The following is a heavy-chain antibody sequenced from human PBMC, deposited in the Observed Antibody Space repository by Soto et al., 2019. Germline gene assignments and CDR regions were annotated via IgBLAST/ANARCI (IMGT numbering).Heavy chain of an antibody. CDR1: GDFINNSHW. D-gene: IGHD6-13*01. Sequence: QVQLQESGPGLVQPSGTLSLTCAVSGDFINNSHWWSWVRQTPGKGLEWIGETYHSGTTNYNPSLKTRVTISIDKSKNQFSPKMNSVTAADTAVYYCAREVNSSPARGPNWFDPWGQGTLVTVSS. J-gene: IGHJ5*02. V-gene: IGHV4-4*02. CDR2: TYHSGTT. CDR3: AREVNSSPARGPNWFDP.